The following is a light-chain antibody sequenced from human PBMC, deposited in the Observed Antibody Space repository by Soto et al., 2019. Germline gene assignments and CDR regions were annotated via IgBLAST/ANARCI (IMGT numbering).Light chain of an antibody. CDR2: GAS. CDR3: QQYGSSPST. V-gene: IGKV3-20*01. CDR1: QSVYRNF. J-gene: IGKJ3*01. Sequence: EIVLTQSPGTLSLSPGERATLSCRASQSVYRNFLAWYQQKPGQAPRLLIYGASSRATSIPDRFSGSGSGTDFSLIISRLEPEDFAVYYCQQYGSSPSTFGPGTKVHIK.